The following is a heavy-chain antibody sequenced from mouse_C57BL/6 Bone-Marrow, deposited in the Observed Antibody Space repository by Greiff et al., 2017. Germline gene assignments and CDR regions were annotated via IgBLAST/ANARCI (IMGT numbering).Heavy chain of an antibody. V-gene: IGHV1-50*01. Sequence: QVQLQQPGAELVKPGASVKLSCKASGYTFTSYWMQWVKQRPGQGLEWIGEIDPSDSYTNYNQKFKGKATLTVDTSSSTAYMPLSSLTSEDSAVYYCARSSVAYWGQGTLVTVSA. CDR2: IDPSDSYT. CDR3: ARSSVAY. J-gene: IGHJ3*01. CDR1: GYTFTSYW.